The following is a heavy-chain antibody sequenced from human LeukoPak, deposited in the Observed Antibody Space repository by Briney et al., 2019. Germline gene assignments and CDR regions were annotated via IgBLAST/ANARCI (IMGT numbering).Heavy chain of an antibody. Sequence: SSVTVSCMASGGTFSSYAMSWVRQAPGHGLEWMGGIIPILCIENYAQQFQRRVTIPADKSTSTAYMELSSLRSEDTAVYYCERDRGDCSGGSCYSYYYGMDGWGQGTTVTVS. CDR1: GGTFSSYA. V-gene: IGHV1-69*10. CDR3: ERDRGDCSGGSCYSYYYGMDG. J-gene: IGHJ6*02. D-gene: IGHD2-15*01. CDR2: IIPILCIE.